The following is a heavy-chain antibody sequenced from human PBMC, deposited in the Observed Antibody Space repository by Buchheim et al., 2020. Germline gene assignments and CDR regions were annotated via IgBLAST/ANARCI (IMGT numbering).Heavy chain of an antibody. V-gene: IGHV3-7*01. CDR1: GFTFSSYW. J-gene: IGHJ4*02. D-gene: IGHD3-10*01. Sequence: EVQLVESGGGLVQPGGSLRLSCAASGFTFSSYWMSWVRQAPGKGLEWVANIKQDGSEKYYVDSVKGRFTISRDNAKNSLYLQMNSLRAEDTAVYYCARGPQKRYYYGSGRSYYFDYWGQGTL. CDR2: IKQDGSEK. CDR3: ARGPQKRYYYGSGRSYYFDY.